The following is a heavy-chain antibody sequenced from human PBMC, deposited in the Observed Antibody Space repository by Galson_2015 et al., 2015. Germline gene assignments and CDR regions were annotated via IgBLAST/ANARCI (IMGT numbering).Heavy chain of an antibody. V-gene: IGHV3-13*01. CDR3: ARGGGIGFDY. D-gene: IGHD3-16*01. CDR2: IANGGDT. Sequence: SLRLSCAASGFIFSSYDMHWVRQAAGKGLEWVSGIANGGDTFYADSVKGRFTNSRENAENSVYLQMNSLRAGDTAVYYCARGGGIGFDYWGQGTLVTVSS. CDR1: GFIFSSYD. J-gene: IGHJ4*02.